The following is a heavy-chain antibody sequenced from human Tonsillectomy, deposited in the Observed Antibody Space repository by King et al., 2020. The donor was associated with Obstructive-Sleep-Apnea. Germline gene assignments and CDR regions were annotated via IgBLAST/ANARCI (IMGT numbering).Heavy chain of an antibody. D-gene: IGHD6-6*01. CDR3: ARNLGVAARPDNWFDP. V-gene: IGHV4-59*01. CDR1: GGSFRSYY. J-gene: IGHJ5*02. Sequence: QLQESGPRLVKPSENLSLTCTVSGGSFRSYYWSWIRQSPGKGLEWIGYIHYSGNTNYNPSLKSRVTISVDTSKNQFSLRLSSLTPADTAVYYCARNLGVAARPDNWFDPWGQGTLVSVSS. CDR2: IHYSGNT.